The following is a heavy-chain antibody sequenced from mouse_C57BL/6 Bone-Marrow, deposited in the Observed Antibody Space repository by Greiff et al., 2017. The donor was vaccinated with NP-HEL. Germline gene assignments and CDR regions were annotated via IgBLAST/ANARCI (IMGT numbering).Heavy chain of an antibody. J-gene: IGHJ3*01. CDR3: ASGGSSGYGFAY. Sequence: VKLMESGPGLVAPSQSLSITCTVSGFSLTSYGVDWVRPSPGKGLEWLGVIWGVGSTNYNSALKSRLSISKDNSKSQVFLKMNSLQTDDTAMYYCASGGSSGYGFAYWGQGTLVTVSA. D-gene: IGHD3-2*02. CDR1: GFSLTSYG. V-gene: IGHV2-6*01. CDR2: IWGVGST.